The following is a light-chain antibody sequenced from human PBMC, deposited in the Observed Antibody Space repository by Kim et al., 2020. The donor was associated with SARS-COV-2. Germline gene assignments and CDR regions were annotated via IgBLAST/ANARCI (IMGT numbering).Light chain of an antibody. V-gene: IGKV1-39*01. CDR2: AAS. CDR3: QQSYSTPHI. Sequence: SASVGDRVTITCRASQNINSYLNWFQQKPGKAPKLLMYAASSLQSGVPSRFSGSGSGTDFTLTISSLQPEDFATYYCQQSYSTPHIFGQGTKLEI. CDR1: QNINSY. J-gene: IGKJ2*01.